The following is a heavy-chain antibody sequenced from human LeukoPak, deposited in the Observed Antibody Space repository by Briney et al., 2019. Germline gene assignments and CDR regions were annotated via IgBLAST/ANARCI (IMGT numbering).Heavy chain of an antibody. Sequence: GGSLRLSCAASGFTFSSYWMSWVRQAPGKGLEWVANIKEDGSERYHADSVKGRFTISRDNAKNSLYLQMKSLRAEDTAVYYCARRQLWVMYYSNYSMDVWGQGTTVTVSS. D-gene: IGHD5-18*01. V-gene: IGHV3-7*01. J-gene: IGHJ6*02. CDR1: GFTFSSYW. CDR2: IKEDGSER. CDR3: ARRQLWVMYYSNYSMDV.